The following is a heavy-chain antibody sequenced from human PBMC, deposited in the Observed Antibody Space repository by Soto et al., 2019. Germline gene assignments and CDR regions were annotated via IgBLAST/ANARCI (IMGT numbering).Heavy chain of an antibody. D-gene: IGHD6-6*01. CDR2: INHSGST. CDR3: ARGRIAARQNYYYGMDV. J-gene: IGHJ6*02. CDR1: GGSFSGYY. Sequence: QVQLQQWGAGLLKPSETLSLTCAVYGGSFSGYYWSWIRQPPGKGLEWIGEINHSGSTNYNPSLKSRVTISVDTSKKQFSLKLSSVTAADTAVYYCARGRIAARQNYYYGMDVWGQGTTVTVYS. V-gene: IGHV4-34*01.